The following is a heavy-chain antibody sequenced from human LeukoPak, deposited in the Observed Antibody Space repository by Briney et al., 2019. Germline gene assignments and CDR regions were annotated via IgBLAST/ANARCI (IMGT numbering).Heavy chain of an antibody. V-gene: IGHV4-4*02. J-gene: IGHJ4*02. CDR3: ARGVIYGHPFEF. Sequence: SGTLSLTCAVSGGSISSSNWWSWVRQPPGKGLEWIGEIYHSGSTNYNPSPESRVTISVDSSNNQISLNLNSVIAADTAMYFCARGVIYGHPFEFGGQGILVIVSA. CDR1: GGSISSSNW. D-gene: IGHD2/OR15-2a*01. CDR2: IYHSGST.